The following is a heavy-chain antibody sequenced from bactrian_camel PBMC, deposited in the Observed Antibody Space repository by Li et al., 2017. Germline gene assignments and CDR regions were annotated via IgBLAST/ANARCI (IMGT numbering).Heavy chain of an antibody. CDR3: AVGRFVGPGYCFGDLAV. CDR2: VGSDGSA. CDR1: GFTFSSYG. D-gene: IGHD1*01. V-gene: IGHV3S26*01. Sequence: HVQLVESGGDLVQPGGSLRLSCAASGFTFSSYGMNWVRLAPGKEREGVAAVGSDGSASYADSVEGRLTISRDNAKNTVYLQMNTLKTEDTAMYYCAVGRFVGPGYCFGDLAVGGQGTQVTVS. J-gene: IGHJ4*01.